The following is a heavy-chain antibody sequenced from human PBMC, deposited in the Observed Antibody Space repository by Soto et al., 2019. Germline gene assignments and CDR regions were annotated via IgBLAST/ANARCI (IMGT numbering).Heavy chain of an antibody. CDR1: GFTFSDYY. Sequence: PWGSLRLSCAASGFTFSDYYMSWIRQAPGKGPEWVSRISDTGGAVFDVDSVKGRFTISGDNAKNSLYLQMNSLTAEDTAVYYCARDPDTSNKVDYWGQGTLVTVSS. D-gene: IGHD2-8*01. CDR3: ARDPDTSNKVDY. CDR2: ISDTGGAV. V-gene: IGHV3-11*01. J-gene: IGHJ4*02.